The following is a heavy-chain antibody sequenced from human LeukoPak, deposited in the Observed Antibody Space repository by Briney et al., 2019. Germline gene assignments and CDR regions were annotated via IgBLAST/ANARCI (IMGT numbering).Heavy chain of an antibody. CDR1: GSSISSYY. CDR3: ARGGADSITSPIDY. CDR2: IYTSGST. Sequence: PSETLSLTCTVSGSSISSYYWSWIRRPAGKGLEWIGRIYTSGSTNYNPSLKSRVTMSVDTSKNQFSLKLSSVTAADTAVYYCARGGADSITSPIDYWGQGTLVTVSS. V-gene: IGHV4-4*07. J-gene: IGHJ4*02. D-gene: IGHD2-2*01.